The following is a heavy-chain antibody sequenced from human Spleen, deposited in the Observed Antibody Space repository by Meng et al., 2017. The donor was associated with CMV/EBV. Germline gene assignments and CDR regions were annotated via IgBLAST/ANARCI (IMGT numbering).Heavy chain of an antibody. J-gene: IGHJ4*02. Sequence: GGSLRLSCAASGFTFSSYAMHWVRQAPGKGLEWVAVISYDGSNKYYADSVKGRFTISRDNSKNTLYLQMNSLRAEDTAVYYCACRSGSYPTYYFDYWGQGTLVTVSS. CDR1: GFTFSSYA. CDR2: ISYDGSNK. V-gene: IGHV3-30*14. D-gene: IGHD1-26*01. CDR3: ACRSGSYPTYYFDY.